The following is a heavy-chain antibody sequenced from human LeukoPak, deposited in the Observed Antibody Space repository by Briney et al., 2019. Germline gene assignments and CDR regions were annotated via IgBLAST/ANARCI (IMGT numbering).Heavy chain of an antibody. D-gene: IGHD2-2*01. CDR3: ARYCSSTQTCDYYYGMDV. J-gene: IGHJ6*02. Sequence: GGSLRLSCAASGFTFSSYWMNWVRQAPGKGLEWVSSISSSSSYIYYADSVKGRFTISRDNARNSLYLQMNSLRAEDTAVYYCARYCSSTQTCDYYYGMDVWGQGTTVTVSS. CDR1: GFTFSSYW. V-gene: IGHV3-21*01. CDR2: ISSSSSYI.